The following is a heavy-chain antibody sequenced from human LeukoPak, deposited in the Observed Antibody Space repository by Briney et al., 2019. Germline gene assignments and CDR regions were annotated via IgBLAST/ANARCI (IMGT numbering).Heavy chain of an antibody. CDR3: ATADSGCYYSGFDY. Sequence: GGSLRLSCAASGFTVSSNYMSWVRQAPGKGREWVSVVYSGGSTHYADCVKGRFTISRDNSNNTLYLHMNSLRAEDTAVYYCATADSGCYYSGFDYWGQGTLVTVSS. CDR2: VYSGGST. J-gene: IGHJ4*02. V-gene: IGHV3-66*01. CDR1: GFTVSSNY. D-gene: IGHD1-26*01.